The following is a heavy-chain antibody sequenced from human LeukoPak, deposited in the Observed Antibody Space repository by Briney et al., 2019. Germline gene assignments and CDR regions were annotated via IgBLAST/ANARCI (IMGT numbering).Heavy chain of an antibody. CDR3: ARAASWSPIGDSYYYMDV. Sequence: GASVKVSCKASGYTFTSYDINWVRQATGQGLEWMGWMNPNSGNTGYAQRFQGRVTMTSNTSISTAYMELSSLSSEDTAVYYCARAASWSPIGDSYYYMDVWGKGTTVTISS. V-gene: IGHV1-8*01. D-gene: IGHD6-13*01. CDR1: GYTFTSYD. CDR2: MNPNSGNT. J-gene: IGHJ6*03.